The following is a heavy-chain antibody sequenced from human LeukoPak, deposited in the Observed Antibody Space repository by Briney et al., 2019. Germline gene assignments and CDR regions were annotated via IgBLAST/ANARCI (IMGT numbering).Heavy chain of an antibody. CDR1: GYTFTGYY. CDR2: ISAYNGNT. CDR3: ARGLYYDSSWDIDY. Sequence: ASVKVSCKASGYTFTGYYMHWVRQAPGQGLEWMGWISAYNGNTNYAQKPQGRVTMTTDTSTSTAYMELRSLRSDDTAVYYCARGLYYDSSWDIDYWGQGTLVTVSS. V-gene: IGHV1-18*04. D-gene: IGHD3-22*01. J-gene: IGHJ4*02.